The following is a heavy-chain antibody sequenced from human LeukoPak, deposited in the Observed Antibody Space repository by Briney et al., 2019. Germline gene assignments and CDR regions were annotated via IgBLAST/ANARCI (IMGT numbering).Heavy chain of an antibody. J-gene: IGHJ3*02. D-gene: IGHD4-11*01. CDR3: ARHLIRDGYSTHDGFDI. CDR2: INTNTGNP. CDR1: GYTFTSYA. Sequence: ASVKVSCKASGYTFTSYAMNWVRQAPGQGLEWMGWINTNTGNPTYAQGFTGRFVFSLDTSVSTAYLQISSLKAEDTAVYYCARHLIRDGYSTHDGFDIWGQGTMVTVSS. V-gene: IGHV7-4-1*02.